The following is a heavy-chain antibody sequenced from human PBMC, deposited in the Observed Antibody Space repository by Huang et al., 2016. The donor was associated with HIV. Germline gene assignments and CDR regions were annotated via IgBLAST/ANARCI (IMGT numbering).Heavy chain of an antibody. Sequence: QVQLQESGAGLVKPSETLSLTCTVSGASIREHYWSWVRQPPGKGLAWIGIIKHSGATNVGPSLRSRFAISIDTSKNQFSLRLTSVTVADTAVYYCARLRGSPLDYWGQGVLVTVSS. CDR1: GASIREHY. V-gene: IGHV4-59*11. J-gene: IGHJ4*02. CDR3: ARLRGSPLDY. D-gene: IGHD3-10*01. CDR2: IKHSGAT.